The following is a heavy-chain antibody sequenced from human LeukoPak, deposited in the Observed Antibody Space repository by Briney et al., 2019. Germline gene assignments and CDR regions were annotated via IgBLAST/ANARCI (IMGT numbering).Heavy chain of an antibody. CDR2: IYYSGST. CDR3: ARVPRTYSSSWYYFDY. V-gene: IGHV4-39*07. J-gene: IGHJ4*02. CDR1: GGSISSSSYY. D-gene: IGHD6-13*01. Sequence: PSETLSLTCTVSGGSISSSSYYWGWIRQPPGKGLEWIGSIYYSGSTYYNPSLKSRVTISVDTSKNQFSLKLSSVTAADTAVYYCARVPRTYSSSWYYFDYWGQGTLVTVSS.